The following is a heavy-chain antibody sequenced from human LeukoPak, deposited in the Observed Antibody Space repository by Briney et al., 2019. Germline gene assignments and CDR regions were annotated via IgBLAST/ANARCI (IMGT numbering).Heavy chain of an antibody. Sequence: PSETLSLTCTVPGGSISSYYWSWIRQPPGKGLEWIGYIYYSGSTNYNPSLKSRVTISVDTSKNQFSLKLSSVTAADTAVYYCARHASQVLTGPFDYWGQGTLVTVSS. J-gene: IGHJ4*02. CDR1: GGSISSYY. V-gene: IGHV4-59*08. CDR3: ARHASQVLTGPFDY. D-gene: IGHD1-20*01. CDR2: IYYSGST.